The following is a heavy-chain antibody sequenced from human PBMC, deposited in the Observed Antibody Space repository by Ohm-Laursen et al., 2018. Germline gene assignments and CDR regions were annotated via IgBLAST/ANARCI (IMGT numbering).Heavy chain of an antibody. Sequence: SLRLSCTASGFTFSSYSMNWVRQAPGKGLEWVSSISSSSSYIYYADSVKGRFTISRDNAKNSLYLQMNSLRAEDTAVYYCARGMYLMAYFDYWGQGTLVTVSS. CDR2: ISSSSSYI. V-gene: IGHV3-21*01. CDR1: GFTFSSYS. CDR3: ARGMYLMAYFDY. D-gene: IGHD5-24*01. J-gene: IGHJ4*02.